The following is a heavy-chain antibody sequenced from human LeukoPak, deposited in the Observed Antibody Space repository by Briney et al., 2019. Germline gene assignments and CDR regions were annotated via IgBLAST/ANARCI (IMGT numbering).Heavy chain of an antibody. D-gene: IGHD2-15*01. CDR1: GFTFSSFT. CDR2: ISSSGAYI. J-gene: IGHJ6*02. CDR3: TRRKVIAATSGYSTLYNYYGMDV. V-gene: IGHV3-21*01. Sequence: GGSLRLSCAASGFTFSSFTMNWVRQAPGKGLEWVSSISSSGAYIYYADSMKGRFTISRDNAENSLYLQMNSLRAEDTAVYYCTRRKVIAATSGYSTLYNYYGMDVWGPGTTVTVAS.